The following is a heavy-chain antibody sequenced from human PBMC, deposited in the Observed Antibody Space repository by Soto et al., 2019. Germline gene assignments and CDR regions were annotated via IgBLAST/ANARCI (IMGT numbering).Heavy chain of an antibody. CDR2: IIPIIGVT. J-gene: IGHJ4*02. Sequence: QVQLVQSGAEVKRPGSSVKVSCESSGDTFNSYVISWVRQAPGQGLEWMGGIIPIIGVTHYAQKFQGRVTISAIRYTGTAYMELTNLGFEDTALYYCARDSLGAKGADNWGQGTLVTVSS. CDR3: ARDSLGAKGADN. D-gene: IGHD3-16*01. CDR1: GDTFNSYV. V-gene: IGHV1-69*17.